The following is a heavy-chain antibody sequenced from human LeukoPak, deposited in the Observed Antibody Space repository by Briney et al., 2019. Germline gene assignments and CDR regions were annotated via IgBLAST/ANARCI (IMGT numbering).Heavy chain of an antibody. Sequence: SGSLSLTCSVSDGSINSGSYCWGWIRQPPGKGLEWIGSIYYTGSTYYNPSLESRVTISIDTSKKQFSLTVSSVTAAETAVYYCARDLYLMLGLFDIWGQGTMVIVSS. J-gene: IGHJ3*02. CDR1: DGSINSGSYC. D-gene: IGHD3-16*01. V-gene: IGHV4-39*07. CDR2: IYYTGST. CDR3: ARDLYLMLGLFDI.